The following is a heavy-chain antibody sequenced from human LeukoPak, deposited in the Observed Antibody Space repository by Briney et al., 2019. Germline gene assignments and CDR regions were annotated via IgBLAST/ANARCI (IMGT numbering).Heavy chain of an antibody. CDR1: GASVNSGSYS. CDR2: IYHSGST. CDR3: AREYYESSGYYSHFDY. Sequence: SETLSLTCTVSGASVNSGSYSWSWIRQPPGKGLEWIGYIYHSGSTYYNPSLKSRVTISVDRSKNQFSLNLSSVTAADTAVYYCAREYYESSGYYSHFDYWGQGTLVTVSS. J-gene: IGHJ4*02. V-gene: IGHV4-30-2*01. D-gene: IGHD3-22*01.